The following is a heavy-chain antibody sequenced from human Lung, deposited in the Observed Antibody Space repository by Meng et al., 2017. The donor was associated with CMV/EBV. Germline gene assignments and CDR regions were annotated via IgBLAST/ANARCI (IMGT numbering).Heavy chain of an antibody. CDR3: ARDPAVLYYYYYGMEV. V-gene: IGHV3-7*01. D-gene: IGHD3-16*01. CDR1: GFTFSRYW. Sequence: GESXKISXAASGFTFSRYWMSWVRQAPGKGLEWVANIRQDGTEKHYVGSVKGRFTVSRDNAKNSLYLQMNSLRAEDSAVYYCARDPAVLYYYYYGMEVWGQGTTVTVSS. J-gene: IGHJ6*02. CDR2: IRQDGTEK.